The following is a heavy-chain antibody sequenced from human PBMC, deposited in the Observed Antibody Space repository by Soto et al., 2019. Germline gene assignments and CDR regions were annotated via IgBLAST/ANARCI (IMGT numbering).Heavy chain of an antibody. D-gene: IGHD6-13*01. CDR3: ARERPGIAAAGSGNYYYYGMDV. J-gene: IGHJ6*02. Sequence: SVKVSCKASGGTFSSYAISWVRQAPGQGLEWMGGIIPILGTANYAQKFQGRVTITADKSTSTAYMELSSLRSEDTAVYYCARERPGIAAAGSGNYYYYGMDVWGQGTTVTVS. CDR1: GGTFSSYA. CDR2: IIPILGTA. V-gene: IGHV1-69*10.